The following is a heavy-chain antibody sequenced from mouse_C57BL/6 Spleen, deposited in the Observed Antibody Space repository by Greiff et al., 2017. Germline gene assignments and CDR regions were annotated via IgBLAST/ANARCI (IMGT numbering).Heavy chain of an antibody. V-gene: IGHV1-82*01. CDR1: GYAFSSSW. Sequence: QVQLKESGPELVKPGASVKISCKASGYAFSSSWMNWVKQRPGKGLEWIGRIYPGDGDTNYNGKFKGKATLTADKSSSTAYMQLSSLTSEDSAVYFCARRNYSNYLYYFDYWGQGTTLTVSS. D-gene: IGHD2-5*01. CDR2: IYPGDGDT. J-gene: IGHJ2*01. CDR3: ARRNYSNYLYYFDY.